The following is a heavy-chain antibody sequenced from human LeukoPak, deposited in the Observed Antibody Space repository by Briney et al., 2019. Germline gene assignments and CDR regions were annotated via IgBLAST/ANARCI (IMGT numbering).Heavy chain of an antibody. CDR2: IIPILGIA. Sequence: ASVKVSCKASGYTFTSYGISWVRQAPGQGLEWMGRIIPILGIANYAQKFQGRVTITADKSTSTAYMELSSLRSEDTAVYYCARDRAPDSSGWFHFDYWGQGTLVTVSS. CDR1: GYTFTSYG. D-gene: IGHD6-19*01. J-gene: IGHJ4*02. CDR3: ARDRAPDSSGWFHFDY. V-gene: IGHV1-69*04.